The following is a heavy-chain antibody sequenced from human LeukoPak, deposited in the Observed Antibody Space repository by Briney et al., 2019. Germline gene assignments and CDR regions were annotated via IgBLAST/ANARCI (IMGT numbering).Heavy chain of an antibody. CDR2: INHSGST. Sequence: SETLSLTYAVYGGSFSGYYWSWIRQPPGKGLEWIGEINHSGSTNYNPSLKSRVTISVDTSKNQFSLKLSSVTAADTAVYYCARYDSSGYYYGYWGQGTLVTVSS. CDR3: ARYDSSGYYYGY. V-gene: IGHV4-34*01. D-gene: IGHD3-22*01. J-gene: IGHJ4*02. CDR1: GGSFSGYY.